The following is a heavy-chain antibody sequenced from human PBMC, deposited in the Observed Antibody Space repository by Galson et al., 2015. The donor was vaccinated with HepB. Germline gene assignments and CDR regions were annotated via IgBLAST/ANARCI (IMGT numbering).Heavy chain of an antibody. J-gene: IGHJ3*02. CDR3: ARLLRAGAFDI. Sequence: ALVKPTQTLTLTCTFSGFPLTISGVGVGWIRQPPGQALEWLALIYWDDDKRHSPSLKSRLTITKDTSKNQVVLTMTNMDPVDTATYYCARLLRAGAFDIWGQGTMVTVSS. V-gene: IGHV2-5*02. CDR2: IYWDDDK. D-gene: IGHD2-15*01. CDR1: GFPLTISGVG.